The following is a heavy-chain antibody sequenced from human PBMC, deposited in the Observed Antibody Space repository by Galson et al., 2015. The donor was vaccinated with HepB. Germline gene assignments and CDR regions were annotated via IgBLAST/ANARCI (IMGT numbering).Heavy chain of an antibody. V-gene: IGHV1-18*04. Sequence: SVKVSCKASGYTFTSYGISWVRQAPGQGLEWMGWISAYNGNTNYAQKLQGRVTMTTDTSTSTAYMELRSLRSDDTAVYYCASHRGQWLVGTFRYYYYGMDVWGQGTTVTVSS. CDR1: GYTFTSYG. CDR2: ISAYNGNT. J-gene: IGHJ6*02. CDR3: ASHRGQWLVGTFRYYYYGMDV. D-gene: IGHD6-19*01.